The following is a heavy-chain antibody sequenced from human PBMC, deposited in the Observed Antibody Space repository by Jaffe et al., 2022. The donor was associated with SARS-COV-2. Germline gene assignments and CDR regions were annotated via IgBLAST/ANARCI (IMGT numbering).Heavy chain of an antibody. D-gene: IGHD2-15*01. CDR2: INHSGST. V-gene: IGHV4-34*01. CDR3: ARGVNRWHYYMDV. J-gene: IGHJ6*03. Sequence: QVQLQQWGAGLLKPSETLSLTCAVYGGSFSGYYWSWIRQPPGKGLEWIGEINHSGSTNYNPSLKSRVTISVDTSKNQFSLKLSSVTAADTAVYYCARGVNRWHYYMDVWGKGTTVTVSS. CDR1: GGSFSGYY.